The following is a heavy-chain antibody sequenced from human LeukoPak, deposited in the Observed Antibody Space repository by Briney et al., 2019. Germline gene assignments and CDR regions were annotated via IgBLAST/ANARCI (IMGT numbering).Heavy chain of an antibody. V-gene: IGHV3-48*04. CDR2: ISSSSSTI. Sequence: GGSLRLSCAASGFTFSSYSMNWVRQAPGKGLEWFSYISSSSSTIYYADSVKGRFTISRDNAKNSLYLQMNSLRAEDTAVYYCASSSGYPLGAFDIWGQGTMVTVSS. CDR1: GFTFSSYS. CDR3: ASSSGYPLGAFDI. D-gene: IGHD3-22*01. J-gene: IGHJ3*02.